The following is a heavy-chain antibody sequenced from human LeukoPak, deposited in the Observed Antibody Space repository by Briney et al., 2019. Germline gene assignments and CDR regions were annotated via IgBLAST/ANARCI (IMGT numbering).Heavy chain of an antibody. V-gene: IGHV1-2*02. CDR1: GYTFTDYY. J-gene: IGHJ5*02. Sequence: ASVKVSCKASGYTFTDYYIHWVRQAPGQGPEWMGWLNSESGGAKYAQRFQARVTMTRDTSISAAYMELTRLRSDDTAMYYCARDYAGATPWFDPWGQGTLVTVSS. CDR2: LNSESGGA. CDR3: ARDYAGATPWFDP. D-gene: IGHD1-26*01.